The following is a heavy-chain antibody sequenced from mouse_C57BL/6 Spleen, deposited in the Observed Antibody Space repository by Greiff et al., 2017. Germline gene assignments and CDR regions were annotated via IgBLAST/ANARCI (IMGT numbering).Heavy chain of an antibody. V-gene: IGHV5-16*01. Sequence: EVMLVESEGGLVQPGSSMKLSCTASGFTFSDYYMAWVRQVPEKGLEWVANINYDGSSTYYLDSLKSRFIISRDNAKNILYLQMSSLKSEDTATYYCARGGNGYPYYYAMDYWGQGTSVTVSS. D-gene: IGHD2-2*01. CDR1: GFTFSDYY. CDR3: ARGGNGYPYYYAMDY. J-gene: IGHJ4*01. CDR2: INYDGSST.